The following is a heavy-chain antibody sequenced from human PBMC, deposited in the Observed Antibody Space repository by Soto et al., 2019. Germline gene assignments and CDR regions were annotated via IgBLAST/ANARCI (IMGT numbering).Heavy chain of an antibody. CDR1: GGTFSSYA. Sequence: QVQLVQSGAEVKQPGSSVKVSCKASGGTFSSYAISWVRQAPGQGLEWMGGIIPIFGTANYAQKFQGRVTITADKSTSTAYMELSSLRSEDTAVYYCARETYYYDSSGPTFDYWGQGTLVTVSS. CDR2: IIPIFGTA. CDR3: ARETYYYDSSGPTFDY. V-gene: IGHV1-69*06. D-gene: IGHD3-22*01. J-gene: IGHJ4*02.